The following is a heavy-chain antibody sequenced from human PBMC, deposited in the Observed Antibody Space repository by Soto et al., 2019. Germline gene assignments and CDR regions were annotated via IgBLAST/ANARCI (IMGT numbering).Heavy chain of an antibody. J-gene: IGHJ6*01. Sequence: EVQLVESGGGLVKPGGSLRLSCAASGFTFSNAWMNWVSQAPGKGLEWVGRIKSKTDGGTTDYAAPVKGRFTISRDDSKNTLYLQMNSLKTEDTAVYYCTTGSGGYSSGWSINYYYYYGMDVW. CDR3: TTGSGGYSSGWSINYYYYYGMDV. CDR2: IKSKTDGGTT. CDR1: GFTFSNAW. D-gene: IGHD6-19*01. V-gene: IGHV3-15*07.